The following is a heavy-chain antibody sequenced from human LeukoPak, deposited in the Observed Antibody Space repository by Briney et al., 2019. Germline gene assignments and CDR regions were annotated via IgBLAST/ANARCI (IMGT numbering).Heavy chain of an antibody. CDR3: ARDFVEGWFGELSPLDY. D-gene: IGHD3-10*01. Sequence: GGSLRLSCATSGFTFSNYAMTWVRQAPGKGLEWVAVISYDGSNKYYADSVKGRFTISRDNSKNTLYLQMNSLRAEDTAVYYCARDFVEGWFGELSPLDYWGQGTLVTVSS. V-gene: IGHV3-30-3*01. CDR1: GFTFSNYA. CDR2: ISYDGSNK. J-gene: IGHJ4*02.